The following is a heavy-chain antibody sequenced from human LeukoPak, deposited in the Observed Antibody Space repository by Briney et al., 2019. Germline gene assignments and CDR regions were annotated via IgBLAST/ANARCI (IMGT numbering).Heavy chain of an antibody. CDR2: ISSSSSYL. V-gene: IGHV3-21*01. J-gene: IGHJ4*02. CDR1: GFTFSRYS. CDR3: ARANS. Sequence: PGGSLRLSCAASGFTFSRYSMNWVRQAPGRVLELVSSISSSSSYLYYADSVKGRFTISRDNAKNSLYLQMNSLRAEDTAVYYCARANSWGQGTLVTVSS.